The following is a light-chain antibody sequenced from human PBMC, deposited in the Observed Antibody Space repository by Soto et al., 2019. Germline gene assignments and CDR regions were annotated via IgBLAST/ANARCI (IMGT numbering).Light chain of an antibody. CDR1: NSNLGTGYN. CDR2: TND. CDR3: QSYDSGVSDWV. J-gene: IGLJ3*02. Sequence: QSALTQPPSVSGAPGQKVTISCTGTNSNLGTGYNVHWYQQFPGKAPKFLIYTNDQRPSGVPDRFSGSKSGNSASLVITGLQAEDEADYYCQSYDSGVSDWVFGGGTKLTVL. V-gene: IGLV1-40*01.